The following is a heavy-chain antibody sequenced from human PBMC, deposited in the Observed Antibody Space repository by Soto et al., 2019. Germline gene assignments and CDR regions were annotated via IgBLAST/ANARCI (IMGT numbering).Heavy chain of an antibody. D-gene: IGHD6-13*01. CDR3: ARRIEAAAGSGGYFDL. CDR2: IRSKANSYAT. CDR1: GFTFSGSP. Sequence: EVQLVESGGGLVQPGGSLKLSCAASGFTFSGSPVHWVRQASGKGLEWIGRIRSKANSYATAYAASVKGRFTISRDDSENTAYLQINSLETEDTAVYYCARRIEAAAGSGGYFDLWGRGTLVTVSS. V-gene: IGHV3-73*02. J-gene: IGHJ2*01.